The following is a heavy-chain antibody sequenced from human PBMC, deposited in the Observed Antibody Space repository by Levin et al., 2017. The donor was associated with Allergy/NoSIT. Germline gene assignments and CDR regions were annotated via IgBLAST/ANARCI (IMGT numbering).Heavy chain of an antibody. Sequence: SCAASGILFSSYDMNWVRQAPGKGLEWVSSISAGGNYIYYAASVKGRFTISRANATNSLFLQLNSLRAEDTAVYYCASWAMYHYDRSAFDYFYYAMDVWGQGTTVTVSS. J-gene: IGHJ6*02. CDR3: ASWAMYHYDRSAFDYFYYAMDV. CDR1: GILFSSYD. V-gene: IGHV3-21*01. CDR2: ISAGGNYI. D-gene: IGHD3-22*01.